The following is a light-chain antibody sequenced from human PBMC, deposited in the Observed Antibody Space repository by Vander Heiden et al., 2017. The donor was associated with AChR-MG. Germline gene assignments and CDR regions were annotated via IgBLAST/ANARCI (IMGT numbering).Light chain of an antibody. J-gene: IGLJ2*01. CDR1: SSDVGGYNY. V-gene: IGLV2-14*01. Sequence: QSALTQPASASGSPGHSLTLSCTGASSDVGGYNYVSWYQQHPGKAAKLMIYDVSKRPSGVSTRCSGSTSGSTASLTISALQAEDDADYYCSSYTGSSTLVFGGGTKLTVL. CDR3: SSYTGSSTLV. CDR2: DVS.